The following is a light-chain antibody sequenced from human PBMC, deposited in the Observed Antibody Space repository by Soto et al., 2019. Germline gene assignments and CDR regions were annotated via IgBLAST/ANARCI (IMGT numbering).Light chain of an antibody. CDR3: QQYNNWPPIT. CDR2: DTS. J-gene: IGKJ5*01. Sequence: IMMTQSPATLSVSPGERATLSSRASQSVSTYLGWYQQKPGQAPRLLIYDTSNRATGIPARFSGSGSGTDFTLTISSLEPEDFAVYYCQQYNNWPPITCGQGTRL. V-gene: IGKV3-11*01. CDR1: QSVSTY.